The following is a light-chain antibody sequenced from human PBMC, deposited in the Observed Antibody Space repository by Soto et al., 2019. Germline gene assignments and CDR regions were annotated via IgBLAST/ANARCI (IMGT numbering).Light chain of an antibody. CDR2: DAS. V-gene: IGKV1-5*01. CDR1: QSISSW. CDR3: QQYNTFVG. Sequence: DIQMTQSPSTLSASVGDRVTITCRASQSISSWLAWYQQKPGKAPKLLIYDASSLESGVPSRFSGSGSGTEFTLTIRSLQPDDFATYYCQQYNTFVGFGQGTKVEIK. J-gene: IGKJ1*01.